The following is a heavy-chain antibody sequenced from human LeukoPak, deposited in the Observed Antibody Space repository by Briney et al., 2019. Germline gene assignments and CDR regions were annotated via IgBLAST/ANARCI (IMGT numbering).Heavy chain of an antibody. Sequence: SETLSLTCAVYGGSFSGYYWSWIRQPPGKGLEWIGEINHSGSTNHNPSLKSRVTISVDTPKHQFSLKLSSVTAADTAVYYCARLDIVVVPAAISLLYYYGMDVWGKGTTVTVSS. CDR1: GGSFSGYY. J-gene: IGHJ6*04. D-gene: IGHD2-2*02. CDR3: ARLDIVVVPAAISLLYYYGMDV. CDR2: INHSGST. V-gene: IGHV4-34*01.